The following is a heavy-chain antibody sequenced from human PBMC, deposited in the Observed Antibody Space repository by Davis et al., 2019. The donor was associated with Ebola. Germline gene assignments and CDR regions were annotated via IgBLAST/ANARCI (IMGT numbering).Heavy chain of an antibody. CDR1: GFTFSSYA. CDR3: AKAMTMWLGMDV. D-gene: IGHD6-19*01. CDR2: INGGGGST. Sequence: GESLKISCAASGFTFSSYAMSWVRQAPGKGLEWVSTINGGGGSTFYADSVKGRFTISRDNSKNTLYLQMNSLRAEDTAVYYCAKAMTMWLGMDVWGQGTTVTVSS. V-gene: IGHV3-23*01. J-gene: IGHJ6*02.